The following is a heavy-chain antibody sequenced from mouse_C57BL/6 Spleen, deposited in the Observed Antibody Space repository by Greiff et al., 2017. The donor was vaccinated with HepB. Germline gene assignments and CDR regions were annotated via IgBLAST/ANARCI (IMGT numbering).Heavy chain of an antibody. CDR1: GYAFSSYW. D-gene: IGHD2-4*01. CDR2: IYPGDGDT. Sequence: VKLMESGAELVKPGASVKISCKASGYAFSSYWMNWVKQRPGKGLEWIGQIYPGDGDTNYNGKFTGKATLTADKSSSTAYMQLSSLTSEDSAVYFSTRSGDYGDAMDYWGQGTSVTVSS. CDR3: TRSGDYGDAMDY. J-gene: IGHJ4*01. V-gene: IGHV1-80*01.